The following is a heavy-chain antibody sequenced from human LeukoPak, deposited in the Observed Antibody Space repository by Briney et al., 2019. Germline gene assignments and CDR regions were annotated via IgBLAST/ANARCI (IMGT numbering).Heavy chain of an antibody. J-gene: IGHJ4*02. CDR2: ISDSGGRT. D-gene: IGHD3-16*02. V-gene: IGHV3-23*01. CDR1: GITLSNYG. CDR3: AREDVYRWGFDH. Sequence: GGSLRLSCAVSGITLSNYGMSWVRQAPGKGLEWFAGISDSGGRTNYADSVKGRFTISRDNDKNSVYLQMTSLKADDTAVYYCAREDVYRWGFDHWGRGILVTVSS.